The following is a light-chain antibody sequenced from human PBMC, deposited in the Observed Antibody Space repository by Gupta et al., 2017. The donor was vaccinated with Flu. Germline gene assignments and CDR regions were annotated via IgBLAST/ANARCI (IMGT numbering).Light chain of an antibody. CDR1: TSNIGNNA. CDR3: ATWDDSLNGRV. V-gene: IGLV1-36*01. J-gene: IGLJ3*02. Sequence: SVLTPPPSVSAAPRQRVTISCSGSTSNIGNNAVNWYQQPPGKAPKLLIYYDDLLPSGVSDRFSGSKSGTSAPLAISGLQSEDEADYYCATWDDSLNGRVFGGGTKLTVL. CDR2: YDD.